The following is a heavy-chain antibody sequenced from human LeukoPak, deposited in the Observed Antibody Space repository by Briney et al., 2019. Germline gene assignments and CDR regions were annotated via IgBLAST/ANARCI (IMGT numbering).Heavy chain of an antibody. D-gene: IGHD3-3*01. Sequence: GGSLRLSCAASGFTFSSYAMSWVRQAPGEGLEWVSAISGSGGSTYYADSVKGRFTISRDNSKNTLYLQMNSLRDEDTAVYYCAKQTSIFGVVITDDAFDIWGQGTMVTVSS. CDR2: ISGSGGST. V-gene: IGHV3-23*01. CDR1: GFTFSSYA. J-gene: IGHJ3*02. CDR3: AKQTSIFGVVITDDAFDI.